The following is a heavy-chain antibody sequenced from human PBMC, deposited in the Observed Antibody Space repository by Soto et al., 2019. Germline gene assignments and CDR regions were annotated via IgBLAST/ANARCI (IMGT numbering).Heavy chain of an antibody. CDR3: AGWAIFGVVIPKGYLFDP. CDR1: GGTFSSYA. J-gene: IGHJ5*02. D-gene: IGHD3-3*01. Sequence: QVQLVQSGAEVKKPGSSVKVSCKASGGTFSSYAISWVRQAPGQGLEWMGGIIPIFGTANYAQKFQGRVTITADETTSTAYMELSSLRSEDTAVYYCAGWAIFGVVIPKGYLFDPLGQGTLVTVSS. CDR2: IIPIFGTA. V-gene: IGHV1-69*01.